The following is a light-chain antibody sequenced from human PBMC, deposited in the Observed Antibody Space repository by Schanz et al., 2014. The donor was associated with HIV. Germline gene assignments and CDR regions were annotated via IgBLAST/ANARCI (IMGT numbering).Light chain of an antibody. CDR1: ISNIGNNG. CDR3: QSYDSSLRGYV. CDR2: TNN. Sequence: QSVLIQPHSASGTPGQRITFSCSGSISNIGNNGVNWYQQLPETAPRLLIYTNNQRPSGVPARFSGSKSGTSASLAISGLQSGDEATYYCQSYDSSLRGYVFGSGTKLTVL. J-gene: IGLJ1*01. V-gene: IGLV1-44*01.